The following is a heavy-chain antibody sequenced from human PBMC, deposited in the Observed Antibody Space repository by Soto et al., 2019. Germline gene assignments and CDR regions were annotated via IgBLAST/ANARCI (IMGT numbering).Heavy chain of an antibody. CDR3: ASCDYYDSSGYYHYYYGMDV. J-gene: IGHJ6*02. CDR2: IIPIFGTA. D-gene: IGHD3-22*01. V-gene: IGHV1-69*01. CDR1: GGTFSSYA. Sequence: QVQLVQSGAEVKKPGSSVKVSCKASGGTFSSYAISWVRQAPGRGLEWMGGIIPIFGTANYAQKFQGRVTITADESTSTAYMELSSLRSEDTAVYYCASCDYYDSSGYYHYYYGMDVWGQGTTVTVSS.